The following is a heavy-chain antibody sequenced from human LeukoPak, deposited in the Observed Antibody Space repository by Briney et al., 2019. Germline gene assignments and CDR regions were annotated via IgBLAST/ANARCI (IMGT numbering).Heavy chain of an antibody. CDR2: IYYSGST. J-gene: IGHJ3*02. CDR3: ASSYCGGDCYPGAFDI. V-gene: IGHV4-59*08. Sequence: PSETLSLTCTVSGGSISSYYWSWIRQPPGKGLEWIGYIYYSGSTNYNPSLKSRVTISVDTSKNQFSLKLSSVTAADTAVYYCASSYCGGDCYPGAFDIWGQGTMVTVSS. CDR1: GGSISSYY. D-gene: IGHD2-21*02.